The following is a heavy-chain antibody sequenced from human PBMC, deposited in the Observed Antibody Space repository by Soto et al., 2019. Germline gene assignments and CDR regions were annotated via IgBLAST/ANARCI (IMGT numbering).Heavy chain of an antibody. CDR3: ASNLDYYDSSGSSYYGMDG. CDR1: GGSFSGYY. J-gene: IGHJ6*02. V-gene: IGHV4-34*01. D-gene: IGHD3-22*01. CDR2: INHSGST. Sequence: SETLSLTCAVYGGSFSGYYWSWIRQPPGKGLEWIGEINHSGSTNYNPSLKSRVTISVDTSKNQFSLKLSSVTAADTAVYYCASNLDYYDSSGSSYYGMDGWGQGTTVTVSS.